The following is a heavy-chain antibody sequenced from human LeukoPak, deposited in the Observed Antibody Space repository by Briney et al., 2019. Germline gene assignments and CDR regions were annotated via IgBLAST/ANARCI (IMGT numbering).Heavy chain of an antibody. CDR1: GYTFTSYG. CDR2: ISAYNGNT. D-gene: IGHD3-3*01. J-gene: IGHJ6*03. CDR3: ARQSDLSRGPYYYYYMDV. Sequence: GASVKVSCKASGYTFTSYGISWVRQAPGQGLEWMGWISAYNGNTNYAQKVQGRVTMTTDTSTSTAYMELRSLRSDDTAVYYCARQSDLSRGPYYYYYMDVWGTGTTVTVSS. V-gene: IGHV1-18*01.